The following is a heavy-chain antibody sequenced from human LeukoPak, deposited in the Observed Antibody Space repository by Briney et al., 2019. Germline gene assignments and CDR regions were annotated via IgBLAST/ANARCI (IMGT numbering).Heavy chain of an antibody. CDR3: ARVLNHYYDSSGFDY. J-gene: IGHJ4*02. CDR1: GFTFSSYA. Sequence: GGSLRLSCAASGFTFSSYAMHWVRQAPGKGLEWVAVISYDGSNKYYADSVKGRFTISRDNSKNTLYLQMNSLRAEDTAVYYCARVLNHYYDSSGFDYWGQGTLVTVSS. V-gene: IGHV3-30*04. D-gene: IGHD3-22*01. CDR2: ISYDGSNK.